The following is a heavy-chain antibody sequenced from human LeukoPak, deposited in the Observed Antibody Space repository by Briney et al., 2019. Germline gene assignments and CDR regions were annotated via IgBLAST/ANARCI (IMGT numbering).Heavy chain of an antibody. Sequence: GGSLRLSCTASGFTFGDYAMSWVRQAPGKGLEWVSVISASGDTTYYADSVKGRFTTSRDNSKNTLYLQMNSLRADDTAIFYCARDTRRFDYWGQGTLVTVSS. V-gene: IGHV3-23*01. CDR3: ARDTRRFDY. D-gene: IGHD2-2*01. CDR1: GFTFGDYA. CDR2: ISASGDTT. J-gene: IGHJ4*02.